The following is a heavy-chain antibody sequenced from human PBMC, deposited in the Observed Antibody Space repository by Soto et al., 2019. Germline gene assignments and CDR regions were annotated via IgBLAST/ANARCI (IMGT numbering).Heavy chain of an antibody. V-gene: IGHV1-18*01. CDR2: ISAYNGNT. D-gene: IGHD3-22*01. J-gene: IGHJ6*02. CDR1: GYTFTSYG. CDR3: AREREYCYDGSGCYPKRPYYYNGMDV. Sequence: ASVKVSCKASGYTFTSYGISWVRQAPGQGLEWMGWISAYNGNTNYAQKLQGRVTMTTDTSTSTAYMELRSLRSDDTAVYYCAREREYCYDGSGCYPKRPYYYNGMDVGGQGTKVTSSS.